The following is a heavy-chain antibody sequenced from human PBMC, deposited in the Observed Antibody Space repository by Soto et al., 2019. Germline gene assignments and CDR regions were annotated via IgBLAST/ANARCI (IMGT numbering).Heavy chain of an antibody. CDR3: ARGTPSQAFDI. V-gene: IGHV1-69*02. J-gene: IGHJ3*02. CDR2: IIPMIGIE. Sequence: SVKVSCKASGGTFSTYNINWVRQAPGQGLEWMGRIIPMIGIENYAQKFQGRVTITADKSTSTAYMELSSLRSEDTAVYYCARGTPSQAFDIWGQGTMVT. CDR1: GGTFSTYN.